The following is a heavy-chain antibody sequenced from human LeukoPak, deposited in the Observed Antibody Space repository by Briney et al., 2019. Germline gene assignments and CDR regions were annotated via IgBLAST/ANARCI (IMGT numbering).Heavy chain of an antibody. Sequence: GGSLRLSCAASGFTFSGSAMHWVRQASGKGLEWVGRIRSKANSYATAYAASVKGRFTISRDDSKNTAYLQMNSLKTEDTAVYYCTRQVWSPSYGSGTPAPYNWFDPWGQGTLVTVSS. CDR3: TRQVWSPSYGSGTPAPYNWFDP. CDR1: GFTFSGSA. V-gene: IGHV3-73*01. CDR2: IRSKANSYAT. D-gene: IGHD3-10*01. J-gene: IGHJ5*02.